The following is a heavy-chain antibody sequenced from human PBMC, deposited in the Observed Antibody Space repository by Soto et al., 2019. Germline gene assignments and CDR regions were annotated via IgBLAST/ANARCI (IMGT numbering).Heavy chain of an antibody. D-gene: IGHD5-18*01. Sequence: VQLVQSGAEVKKPGSSVKVSCKASGGTFSNYALSWVRQAPGQGLGWMGGIIPIFGTSNYAQKFQGRVTITADESTNTAYMELSSLRSEDTAVYYCARARGYSYGDQYLDYWGQGTLVTVSS. V-gene: IGHV1-69*01. CDR2: IIPIFGTS. CDR3: ARARGYSYGDQYLDY. J-gene: IGHJ4*02. CDR1: GGTFSNYA.